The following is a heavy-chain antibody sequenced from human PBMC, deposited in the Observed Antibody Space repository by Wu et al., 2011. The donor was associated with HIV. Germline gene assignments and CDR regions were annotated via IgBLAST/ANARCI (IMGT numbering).Heavy chain of an antibody. Sequence: SVKVSCKASGYTFTGDYIHWLRQAPGQGLEWMGWINPNSGGTNYAQKFQGRVTMTRDTSINTAYMELSRLTSDDTAVYYCARGPDVGSGSYLDDWFDPWGQGTLVTVSS. J-gene: IGHJ5*02. CDR3: ARGPDVGSGSYLDDWFDP. CDR2: INPNSGGT. CDR1: GYTFTGDY. D-gene: IGHD3-10*01. V-gene: IGHV1-2*02.